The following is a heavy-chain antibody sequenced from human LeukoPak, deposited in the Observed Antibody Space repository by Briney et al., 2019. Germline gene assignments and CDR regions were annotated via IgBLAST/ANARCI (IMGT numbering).Heavy chain of an antibody. CDR3: ARAPELGGYYFDY. CDR1: GGSISSGDYY. V-gene: IGHV4-30-4*08. CDR2: IYYSGST. J-gene: IGHJ4*02. D-gene: IGHD7-27*01. Sequence: SQTLSLTCTVSGGSISSGDYYWSWIRQPPGKGLEWIGYIYYSGSTYYNPSLKSRVTISVDTPKNQFSLKLSSVTAADTAVYYCARAPELGGYYFDYWGQGTLVTVSS.